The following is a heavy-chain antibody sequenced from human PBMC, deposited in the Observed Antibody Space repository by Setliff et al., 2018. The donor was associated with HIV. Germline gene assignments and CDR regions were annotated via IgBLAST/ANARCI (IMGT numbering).Heavy chain of an antibody. J-gene: IGHJ4*01. D-gene: IGHD2-15*01. CDR2: ISAYNGNT. CDR1: GYTFTSYG. Sequence: ASVKVSCKASGYTFTSYGISWVRQAPGQGLEWMGWISAYNGNTNYAQKFQGRVTMTGNTSISTAYMELSSLRSEDTAVYYCARVGSYWTQFDYWGQGTLVTVSS. V-gene: IGHV1-18*01. CDR3: ARVGSYWTQFDY.